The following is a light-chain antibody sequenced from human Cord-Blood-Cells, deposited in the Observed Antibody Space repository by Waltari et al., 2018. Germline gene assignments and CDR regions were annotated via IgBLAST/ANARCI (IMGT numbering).Light chain of an antibody. V-gene: IGLV2-14*03. Sequence: QSALNQPASVSGSPGQSIPISCTGTSRDVGGYNYASLYPQHPGKAPKPMIYDVSNRPSGVSNRFSGAKSGNTASLTISGLQAEDEADYYCSSYTSSSTRVVGGGTKLTVL. CDR2: DVS. CDR1: SRDVGGYNY. CDR3: SSYTSSSTRV. J-gene: IGLJ3*02.